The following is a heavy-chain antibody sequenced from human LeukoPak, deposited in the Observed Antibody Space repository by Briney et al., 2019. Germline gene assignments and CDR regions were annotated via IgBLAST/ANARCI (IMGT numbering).Heavy chain of an antibody. Sequence: GGSLKLSCAASGFTFSDSAMHWVRQASGKGLEWVGRVRTKANSYATAYAAPVKGRFTISRDDSKNTAYLEMNSLKTEDTAVYYCTSSSSYNWFDPWGQGTLVTVSS. CDR3: TSSSSYNWFDP. CDR1: GFTFSDSA. CDR2: VRTKANSYAT. J-gene: IGHJ5*02. V-gene: IGHV3-73*01. D-gene: IGHD6-13*01.